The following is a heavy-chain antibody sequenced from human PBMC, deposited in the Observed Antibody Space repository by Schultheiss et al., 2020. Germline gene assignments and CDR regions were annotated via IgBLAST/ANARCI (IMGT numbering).Heavy chain of an antibody. CDR2: INHSGST. J-gene: IGHJ5*02. Sequence: SGTLSLTCAVYGGSFSGYYWSWIRQPPGKGLEWIGEINHSGSTNYNPSLKSRVTISVDTSKNQFSLKLSSVTAADTAVYYCARGLAGYYDFWSGQRFDPWGQGTLVTVSS. CDR1: GGSFSGYY. V-gene: IGHV4-34*01. D-gene: IGHD3-3*01. CDR3: ARGLAGYYDFWSGQRFDP.